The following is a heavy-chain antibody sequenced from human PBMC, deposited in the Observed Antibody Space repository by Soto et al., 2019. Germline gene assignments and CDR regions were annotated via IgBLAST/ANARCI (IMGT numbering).Heavy chain of an antibody. CDR1: GFTSSSYW. D-gene: IGHD7-27*01. CDR3: ARNWGSDC. J-gene: IGHJ4*02. CDR2: ISSDGSST. Sequence: VQLVESGGGVVQPGRSLRLSCEGSGFTSSSYWMHWVRQAPGKGLVWVSRISSDGSSTDYADSVRGRFTISRDNAKNTLYLQMNSLGGEDTAVYYCARNWGSDCWGQGTLVTVSS. V-gene: IGHV3-74*02.